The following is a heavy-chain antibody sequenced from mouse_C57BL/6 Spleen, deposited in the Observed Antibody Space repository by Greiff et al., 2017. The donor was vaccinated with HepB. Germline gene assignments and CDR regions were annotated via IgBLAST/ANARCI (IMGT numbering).Heavy chain of an antibody. CDR2: IWSDGST. CDR3: ARHYDGYLYAMDY. V-gene: IGHV2-6-1*01. J-gene: IGHJ4*01. CDR1: GFSFTSYG. Sequence: QVQLKESGPGLVAPSQSLSITCTVSGFSFTSYGVHWVRQPPGKGLEWLVVIWSDGSTTYNSALKSRLSISKDNSKSQVFLKMNSLQTDDTAMYYCARHYDGYLYAMDYWGQGTSVTVSS. D-gene: IGHD2-3*01.